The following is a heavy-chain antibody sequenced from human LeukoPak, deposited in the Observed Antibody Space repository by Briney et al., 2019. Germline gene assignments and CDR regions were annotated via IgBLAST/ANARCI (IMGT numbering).Heavy chain of an antibody. CDR3: ARPGGYDSSGYLPGY. Sequence: LSLTCTVSGGSMGRYYWSWIRQAPGKGLEWVSYISSSSSYTNYADSVKGRFTISRDNAKNSLYLQMNSLRAEDTAVYYCARPGGYDSSGYLPGYWGQGTLVTVSS. D-gene: IGHD3-22*01. CDR1: GGSMGRYY. V-gene: IGHV3-11*06. CDR2: ISSSSSYT. J-gene: IGHJ4*02.